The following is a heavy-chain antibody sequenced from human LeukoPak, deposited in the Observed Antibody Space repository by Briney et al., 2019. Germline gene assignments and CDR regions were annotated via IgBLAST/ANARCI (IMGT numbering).Heavy chain of an antibody. CDR3: VRDPQFLLELFDF. CDR1: GFTFNNYW. CDR2: INSDGSSS. D-gene: IGHD2-15*01. V-gene: IGHV3-74*01. Sequence: GGSLRLSCAASGFTFNNYWMHWIRQAPGKGLVWVSRINSDGSSSDYADSVKGRFTISRDNAKNTLYLQMNSLRAEDTAVYYCVRDPQFLLELFDFWGRGTLVTVSS. J-gene: IGHJ2*01.